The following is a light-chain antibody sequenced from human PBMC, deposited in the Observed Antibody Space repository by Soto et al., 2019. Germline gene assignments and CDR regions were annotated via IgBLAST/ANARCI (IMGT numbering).Light chain of an antibody. Sequence: VLTQAPATLSVSPGGTVTLSCRASQSFSTNLAWYQQKPGQAPRLLIYGASTRAAGIPVRFSGSGSGTEFSLTISSLQSEDFAVYYCQQYNNWPPWTFGQGTKVDIK. J-gene: IGKJ1*01. CDR1: QSFSTN. V-gene: IGKV3-15*01. CDR3: QQYNNWPPWT. CDR2: GAS.